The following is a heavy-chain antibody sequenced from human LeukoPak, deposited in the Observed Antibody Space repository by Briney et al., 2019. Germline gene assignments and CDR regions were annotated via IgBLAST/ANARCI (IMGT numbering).Heavy chain of an antibody. Sequence: QSGGSLRLSCAASGFTFSSYAMNWVRQAPGKGLEWVSYITRSSSARYYADAVKGRFTISRDNAKNSLYLQMNSLRAEDTAVYYCAAQWELHPAFWGQGTLVTVSS. CDR2: ITRSSSAR. J-gene: IGHJ4*02. CDR3: AAQWELHPAF. D-gene: IGHD1-26*01. V-gene: IGHV3-48*01. CDR1: GFTFSSYA.